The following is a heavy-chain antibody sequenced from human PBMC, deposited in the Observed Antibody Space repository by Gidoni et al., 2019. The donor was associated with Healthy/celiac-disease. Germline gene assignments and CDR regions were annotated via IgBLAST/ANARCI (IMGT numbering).Heavy chain of an antibody. CDR3: ARVDIVLMRVFDY. V-gene: IGHV5-10-1*03. CDR2: IDPSDSYT. D-gene: IGHD2-8*01. J-gene: IGHJ4*02. CDR1: GYSFTSYW. Sequence: EVQLVQSGAEVKKPGESRRISCKGSGYSFTSYWISWVRQMPGEGLEWMGRIDPSDSYTNYSPSFQGHVTISADKSISTDYLQWSSLKASDTAMYYCARVDIVLMRVFDYWGQGTLVTVSS.